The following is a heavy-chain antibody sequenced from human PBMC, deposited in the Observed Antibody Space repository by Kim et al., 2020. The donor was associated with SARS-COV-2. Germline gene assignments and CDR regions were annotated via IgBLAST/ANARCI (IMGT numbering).Heavy chain of an antibody. Sequence: GGSLRLSCAASGFTFSSYAMHWVRQAPGKGLEWVAVISYDGSNKYYADSVKGRFTISRDNSKNTLYLQMNSLRAEDTAVYYCARSLKWIQLWKVDYYGMDVWGQGTTVTVSS. J-gene: IGHJ6*02. CDR3: ARSLKWIQLWKVDYYGMDV. D-gene: IGHD5-18*01. CDR2: ISYDGSNK. CDR1: GFTFSSYA. V-gene: IGHV3-30*04.